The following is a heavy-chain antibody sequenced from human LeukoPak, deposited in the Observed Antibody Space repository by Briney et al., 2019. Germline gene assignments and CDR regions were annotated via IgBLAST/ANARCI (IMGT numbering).Heavy chain of an antibody. CDR2: IVPIFGTA. CDR3: ARGSIAARPNYFDY. Sequence: GASVKVSCKASGGTFSSYAISWVRQAPGQGLEWMGGIVPIFGTANYAQKFQGRVTITADESTSTAYMELSSLRSGDTAVYYCARGSIAARPNYFDYWGQGTLVTVSS. V-gene: IGHV1-69*13. J-gene: IGHJ4*02. D-gene: IGHD6-6*01. CDR1: GGTFSSYA.